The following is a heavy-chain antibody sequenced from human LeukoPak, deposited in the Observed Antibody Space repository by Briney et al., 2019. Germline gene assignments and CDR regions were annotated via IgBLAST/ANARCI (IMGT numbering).Heavy chain of an antibody. J-gene: IGHJ4*02. CDR3: ARAASVAGTYALNH. CDR2: IYGGGST. Sequence: PGGSLRLSCAASGFTVSSNYMSWVRQAPGKGLEWVSVIYGGGSTYYADSVKGRFTISRDNSKNTLYLQMNSLRAEDTAVYYCARAASVAGTYALNHWGQGTLVTVSS. D-gene: IGHD6-19*01. V-gene: IGHV3-66*01. CDR1: GFTVSSNY.